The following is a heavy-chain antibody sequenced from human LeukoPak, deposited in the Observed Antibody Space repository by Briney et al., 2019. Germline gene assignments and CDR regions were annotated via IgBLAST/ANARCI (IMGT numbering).Heavy chain of an antibody. CDR1: GYTFTGYY. CDR2: INPNSGGT. CDR3: ARGALKLLWFREPSFCYFDY. V-gene: IGHV1-2*02. Sequence: ASVKVSCKASGYTFTGYYMRWVLQAPGQGLEWMGWINPNSGGTNYAQKFQGRVTMTRDTSISTAYMELSRLRSDDTAVYYCARGALKLLWFREPSFCYFDYWGQGTLVTVSS. D-gene: IGHD3-10*01. J-gene: IGHJ4*02.